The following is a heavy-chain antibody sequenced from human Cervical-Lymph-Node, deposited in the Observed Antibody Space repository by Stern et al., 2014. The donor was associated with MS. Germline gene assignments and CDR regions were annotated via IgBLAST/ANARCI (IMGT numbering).Heavy chain of an antibody. D-gene: IGHD1-26*01. CDR2: IYPGHSDT. J-gene: IGHJ4*02. CDR1: GYSFTRYW. CDR3: ASSSMGATGAFDY. V-gene: IGHV5-51*03. Sequence: EVQVVQSGAEVKKPGESLKIYCKGSGYSFTRYWIGWVRQMPGKGQEWMGFIYPGHSDTRYIHSFQGQVTISVDKFISPAHLQWSSLKASDTAMYYCASSSMGATGAFDYWGQGTLLTVSS.